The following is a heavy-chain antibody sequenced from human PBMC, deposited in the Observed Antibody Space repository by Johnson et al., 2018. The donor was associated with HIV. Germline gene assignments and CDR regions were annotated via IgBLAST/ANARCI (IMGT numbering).Heavy chain of an antibody. J-gene: IGHJ3*02. CDR1: GFTFSDYY. CDR2: ISSSGSTI. V-gene: IGHV3-11*01. Sequence: QMQLVESGGGLVKPGGSLRLSCAASGFTFSDYYMSWIRQAPGKGLEWVSYISSSGSTISYADSVKGRFTISRDNAKNSLYLQMNSLRAEDTAVYYCTTDLASDAFDIWGQGTMVTVSS. CDR3: TTDLASDAFDI.